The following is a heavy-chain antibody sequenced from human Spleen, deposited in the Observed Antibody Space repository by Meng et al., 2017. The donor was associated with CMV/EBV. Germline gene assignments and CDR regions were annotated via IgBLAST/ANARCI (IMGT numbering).Heavy chain of an antibody. CDR3: ARGQEAEGYYYYGMDV. V-gene: IGHV3-21*01. Sequence: GGSLRLSCAASGFTFSSYSMNWVRQAPGKGLEWVSSISSSSSYIYYADSVKGRFTISRDNAKNSLYLQMNSLRAEDTAVYYCARGQEAEGYYYYGMDVWGQGTTVTVSS. J-gene: IGHJ6*02. CDR1: GFTFSSYS. CDR2: ISSSSSYI.